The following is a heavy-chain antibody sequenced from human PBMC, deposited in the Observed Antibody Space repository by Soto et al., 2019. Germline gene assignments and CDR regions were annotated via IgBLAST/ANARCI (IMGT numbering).Heavy chain of an antibody. D-gene: IGHD6-13*01. Sequence: PGVSLRLSCAACGFTFDVYAMHWVRQAPGKGLEWVSGISWNSGSIGYADSVKGRFTISRDNAKNSLYLQMNSLRAEDTALYYCAKEDSSSWGKYYYYYMDVWGKGTTVTVSS. J-gene: IGHJ6*03. CDR1: GFTFDVYA. CDR2: ISWNSGSI. V-gene: IGHV3-9*01. CDR3: AKEDSSSWGKYYYYYMDV.